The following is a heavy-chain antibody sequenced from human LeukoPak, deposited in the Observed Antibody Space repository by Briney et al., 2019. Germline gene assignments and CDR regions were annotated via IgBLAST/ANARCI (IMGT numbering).Heavy chain of an antibody. J-gene: IGHJ3*02. CDR1: GGSISSGGYY. CDR3: AGGEGSPVAFDI. CDR2: IYHSGST. V-gene: IGHV4-30-2*02. D-gene: IGHD3-16*01. Sequence: SQTLSLTCTVSGGSISSGGYYWSWIRQPPGKGLEWIGYIYHSGSTYYNPSLKSRVTISVDRSKNQFSLKLSSVTAADTAVYYCAGGEGSPVAFDIWGQGTMVTVSS.